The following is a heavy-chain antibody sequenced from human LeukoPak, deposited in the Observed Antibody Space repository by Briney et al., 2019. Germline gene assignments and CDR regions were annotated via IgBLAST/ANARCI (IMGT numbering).Heavy chain of an antibody. J-gene: IGHJ4*02. Sequence: ASVKVSCKASGYTFSSYYMHWVRQAPGQGLEWMAIINSGVGNTGYARKFQGRLTLTTDTSTSTIHMELGGLRSDDTAVYYCAKEGGSCSKIDCSLQHFDSWGQGTLVTVSS. CDR1: GYTFSSYY. V-gene: IGHV1-46*03. CDR3: AKEGGSCSKIDCSLQHFDS. CDR2: INSGVGNT. D-gene: IGHD2-2*01.